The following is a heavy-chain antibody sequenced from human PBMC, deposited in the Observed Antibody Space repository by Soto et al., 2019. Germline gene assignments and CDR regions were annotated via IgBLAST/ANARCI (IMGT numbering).Heavy chain of an antibody. Sequence: SETLSLTCTFSGCSISSSSYDWSWIRQPPGQRLEWIGENNHSGSTNHHPHLKSRATISVDPSKNQFSLRLSSVTAADTAVYYCARVRDYWGQGTLVTVSS. CDR2: NNHSGST. V-gene: IGHV4-39*07. J-gene: IGHJ4*02. D-gene: IGHD3-3*01. CDR1: GCSISSSSYD. CDR3: ARVRDY.